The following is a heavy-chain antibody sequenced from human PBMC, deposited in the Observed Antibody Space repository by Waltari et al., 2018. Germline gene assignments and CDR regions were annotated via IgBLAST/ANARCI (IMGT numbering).Heavy chain of an antibody. Sequence: QVQLVQSGAEVKKPGASVKVSCKASGYTFTSYYIHWVRQAPGQGLEWMGWSNPYSGAINYAQKFQGRVTMTRDTSVNTAYMEVSRLRSDDTAVYYCARDQFYSGSRGYFDYWGQGTLVTVSS. D-gene: IGHD1-26*01. V-gene: IGHV1-2*02. CDR2: SNPYSGAI. CDR1: GYTFTSYY. CDR3: ARDQFYSGSRGYFDY. J-gene: IGHJ4*02.